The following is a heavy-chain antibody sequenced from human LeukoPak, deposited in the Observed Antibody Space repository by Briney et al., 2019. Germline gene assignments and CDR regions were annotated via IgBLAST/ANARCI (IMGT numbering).Heavy chain of an antibody. Sequence: GGSLRLSCAASGFTVSDSAIHWVRQASGKGLEWVGRIRSKAKSYETSDDASVKGRFTISRDESKNTAYRQRNSLKTEDTAVYYCTRYGSSSGSTDSWGQGTLVTVSS. V-gene: IGHV3-73*01. J-gene: IGHJ4*02. D-gene: IGHD6-6*01. CDR1: GFTVSDSA. CDR3: TRYGSSSGSTDS. CDR2: IRSKAKSYET.